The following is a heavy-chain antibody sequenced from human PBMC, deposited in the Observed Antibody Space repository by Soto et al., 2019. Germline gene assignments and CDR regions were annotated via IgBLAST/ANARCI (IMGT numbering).Heavy chain of an antibody. V-gene: IGHV4-34*01. CDR3: ARSSVRGWSY. J-gene: IGHJ4*02. Sequence: SETLSLTCAVYGGSFSGYYWTWIRQPPGKGLEWIGEITHSGSTNYNPSLKSRVTISVDTSKNQFSLNLNSVTAADTAVYYCARSSVRGWSYWGQGTLVTAPQ. CDR1: GGSFSGYY. D-gene: IGHD3-10*02. CDR2: ITHSGST.